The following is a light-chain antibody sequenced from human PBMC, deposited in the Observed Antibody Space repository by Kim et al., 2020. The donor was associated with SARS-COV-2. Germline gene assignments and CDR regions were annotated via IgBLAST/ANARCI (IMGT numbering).Light chain of an antibody. V-gene: IGKV3-15*01. CDR2: GAS. CDR1: QSISSN. CDR3: QQYNNWIS. Sequence: EIVMTQSPATLSLSPGERATLSCRASQSISSNLAWYQQKPGQAPRLLIYGASTRATGIPARFSGSGSATEFTLTISSLQSEDFAVYYCQQYNNWISFGGGTKVDIK. J-gene: IGKJ4*01.